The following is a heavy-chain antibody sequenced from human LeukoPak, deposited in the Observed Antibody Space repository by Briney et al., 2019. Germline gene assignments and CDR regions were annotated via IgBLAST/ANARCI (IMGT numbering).Heavy chain of an antibody. CDR1: GGSISSSSYY. D-gene: IGHD3-10*01. J-gene: IGHJ4*02. V-gene: IGHV4-39*01. Sequence: SETLSLTRTVSGGSISSSSYYWGWIRQPPGKGLEWIGSIYYSGSTYYNPSLKSRVTISVDTSKNQFSLKLSSVTAADTAVYYCARLTMAYYFDYWGQGTLVTVSS. CDR3: ARLTMAYYFDY. CDR2: IYYSGST.